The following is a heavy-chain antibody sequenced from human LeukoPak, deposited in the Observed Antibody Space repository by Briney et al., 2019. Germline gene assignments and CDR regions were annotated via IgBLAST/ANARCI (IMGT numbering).Heavy chain of an antibody. D-gene: IGHD2-21*01. V-gene: IGHV4-34*01. CDR1: GGSFSGYY. Sequence: SETLSLTYAVYGGSFSGYYWSWIRQPPGKGLEWIGEINHSGSTNYNPSLKSRVTISVDTSKNQFTLKLSSVTAADTAVYYCARGILTNWFDPWGQGTLVTVSS. CDR3: ARGILTNWFDP. J-gene: IGHJ5*02. CDR2: INHSGST.